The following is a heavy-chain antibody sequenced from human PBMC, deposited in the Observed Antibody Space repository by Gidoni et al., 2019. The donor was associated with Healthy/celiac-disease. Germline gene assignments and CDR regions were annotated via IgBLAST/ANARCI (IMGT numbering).Heavy chain of an antibody. D-gene: IGHD2-2*01. CDR1: GSTFTSYY. Sequence: QVQLVQSGAEVKKPGASVKVSCKASGSTFTSYYMHWVRQAPGQGLEWMGIINPSGGSTSYAQKFQGRVTMTRDTSTSTVYMELSSLRSEDTAVYYCARGVVVPAATRGGFDPWGQGTLVTVSS. J-gene: IGHJ5*02. V-gene: IGHV1-46*01. CDR2: INPSGGST. CDR3: ARGVVVPAATRGGFDP.